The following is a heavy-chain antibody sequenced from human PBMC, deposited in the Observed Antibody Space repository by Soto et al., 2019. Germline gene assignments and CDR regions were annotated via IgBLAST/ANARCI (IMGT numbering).Heavy chain of an antibody. D-gene: IGHD1-7*01. Sequence: GGSLRLSCEASGFTFSMYWMHWVRQVPGKGPEWVSRINDDGISTNYADSVKGRFTISRDNAKNTLYLQMNALRVEDTGVYYCAHRTRYNWNYWFDPWGQGTLVTVSS. V-gene: IGHV3-74*01. J-gene: IGHJ5*02. CDR3: AHRTRYNWNYWFDP. CDR1: GFTFSMYW. CDR2: INDDGIST.